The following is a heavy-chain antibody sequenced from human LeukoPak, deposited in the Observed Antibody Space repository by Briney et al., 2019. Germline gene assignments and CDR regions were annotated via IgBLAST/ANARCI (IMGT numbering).Heavy chain of an antibody. Sequence: PSQTLSLTCTVSGGSISSGGYYWSWIRQPPGKGLEWIGYIYHSGSTYYNPSLKSRVTISVDRSKNQFSLKLSSVTAADTAVYYCARDLVGAAGPHLPSVIWGQGTLVTVSS. D-gene: IGHD6-13*01. V-gene: IGHV4-30-2*01. CDR1: GGSISSGGYY. CDR3: ARDLVGAAGPHLPSVI. J-gene: IGHJ4*02. CDR2: IYHSGST.